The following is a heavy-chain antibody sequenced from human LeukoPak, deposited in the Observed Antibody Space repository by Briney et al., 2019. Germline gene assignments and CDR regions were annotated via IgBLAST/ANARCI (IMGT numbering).Heavy chain of an antibody. D-gene: IGHD3-22*01. Sequence: SETLSLTCAVYGESFSAFSWNWLRQSPGRGLEWIGEISHRGRTTYNPSLNSRVIISVDASKNQFSLNLTSVTAADTAAYYCARGMVVKFPYMDVWGQGATVTVSS. CDR3: ARGMVVKFPYMDV. CDR2: ISHRGRT. CDR1: GESFSAFS. J-gene: IGHJ6*03. V-gene: IGHV4-34*01.